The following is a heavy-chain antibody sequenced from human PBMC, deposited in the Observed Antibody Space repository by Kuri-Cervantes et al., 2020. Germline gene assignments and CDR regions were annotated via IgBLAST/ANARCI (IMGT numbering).Heavy chain of an antibody. V-gene: IGHV4-59*12. J-gene: IGHJ4*02. D-gene: IGHD6-19*01. CDR3: ARRGNSGWFQYFDY. CDR2: IYYSGST. Sequence: SETLSLTCTVSGGSISSYYWGWIRQPPGKGLEWIGYIYYSGSTYYNPSLKSRVTISVDASNNQFSLELSSVTAADTAVYYCARRGNSGWFQYFDYWGQGTLVTVSS. CDR1: GGSISSYY.